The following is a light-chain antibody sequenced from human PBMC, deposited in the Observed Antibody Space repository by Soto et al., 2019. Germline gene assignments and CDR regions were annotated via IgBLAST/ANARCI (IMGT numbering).Light chain of an antibody. J-gene: IGKJ4*01. Sequence: DIQMTQSQSSLSASVADRFTITCRASQSISTYLNWYQQKPGKAPQLLIFGAYSLQSGMPSRFSGSSSGTDFTLSISSLQPEDFATYYCQQTYSTPLTFGGGTKVDI. CDR3: QQTYSTPLT. CDR2: GAY. CDR1: QSISTY. V-gene: IGKV1-39*01.